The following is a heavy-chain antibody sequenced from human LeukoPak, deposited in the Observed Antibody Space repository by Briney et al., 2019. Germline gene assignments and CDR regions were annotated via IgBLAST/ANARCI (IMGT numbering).Heavy chain of an antibody. CDR1: GYTFTSYD. D-gene: IGHD6-13*01. Sequence: ASVRVSCKASGYTFTSYDINWVRQATGQGLEWMGWMNPNSGNTGYAQKFQGRVTMTRNTSISTAYMELSSLRSEDTAVYYCAGGRRVEQQLNYWGQGTLVTVSS. CDR2: MNPNSGNT. J-gene: IGHJ4*02. CDR3: AGGRRVEQQLNY. V-gene: IGHV1-8*01.